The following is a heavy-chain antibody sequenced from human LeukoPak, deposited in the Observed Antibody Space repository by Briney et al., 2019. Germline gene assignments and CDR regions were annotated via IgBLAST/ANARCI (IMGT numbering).Heavy chain of an antibody. CDR3: ARVGDCGGDCQTDWFDP. CDR2: INHSGST. J-gene: IGHJ5*02. CDR1: GGSLSGYY. Sequence: SETLSLTCAVYGGSLSGYYWSWIRQPPGKGLEWIGEINHSGSTNYNPSLKSRVTISVDTSKNQFSLKLSSVTAADTAVYYCARVGDCGGDCQTDWFDPWGQGTLVTVSS. V-gene: IGHV4-34*01. D-gene: IGHD2-21*02.